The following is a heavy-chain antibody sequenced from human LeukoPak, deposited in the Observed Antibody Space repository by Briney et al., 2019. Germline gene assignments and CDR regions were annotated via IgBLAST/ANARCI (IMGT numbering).Heavy chain of an antibody. CDR3: VRATEGGAMDV. D-gene: IGHD2-21*02. CDR2: ISSGGDST. CDR1: GFTVSSNY. J-gene: IGHJ6*02. Sequence: PGGSLRLSCAASGFTVSSNYMNWVRQAPGEGLEWVSYISSGGDSTSYAESLEGRFTISRDNAKKSLYLRLNSLRPEDTAIYYCVRATEGGAMDVWGQGTTVTVSS. V-gene: IGHV3-11*05.